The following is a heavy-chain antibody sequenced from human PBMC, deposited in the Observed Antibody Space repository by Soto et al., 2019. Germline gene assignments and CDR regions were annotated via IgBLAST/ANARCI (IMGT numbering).Heavy chain of an antibody. J-gene: IGHJ5*02. CDR2: ISGSGGST. D-gene: IGHD3-9*01. CDR3: AKCGLYYDILTGYYVCSWFDP. V-gene: IGHV3-23*01. CDR1: GFTFSSYA. Sequence: GGSLRLSCAASGFTFSSYAMSWVRQAPGKGLEWVSAISGSGGSTYYADSVRGRFTISRDNSKNTLYLQMNSLRAEDTAVYYCAKCGLYYDILTGYYVCSWFDPWGQGTLVTVPS.